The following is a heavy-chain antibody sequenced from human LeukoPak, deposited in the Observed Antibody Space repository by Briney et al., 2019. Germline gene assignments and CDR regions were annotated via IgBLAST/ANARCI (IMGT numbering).Heavy chain of an antibody. J-gene: IGHJ4*02. Sequence: ASVKVSCKASGYTFTSYGISWVRQAPGQGLEWMGGIIPIFGTANYAQKFQGRVTITTDESTSTAYMELSSLRSEDTAVYYCAREVYYCTNGVCHGTYFDYWGQGTLVTVSS. CDR1: GYTFTSYG. CDR2: IIPIFGTA. CDR3: AREVYYCTNGVCHGTYFDY. V-gene: IGHV1-69*05. D-gene: IGHD2-8*01.